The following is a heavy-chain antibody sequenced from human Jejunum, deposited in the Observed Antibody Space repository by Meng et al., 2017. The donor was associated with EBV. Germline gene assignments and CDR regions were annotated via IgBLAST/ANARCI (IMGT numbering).Heavy chain of an antibody. V-gene: IGHV4-4*02. CDR3: ARDRGGEDN. Sequence: QVQLQESVPGLVKPSGTLSLTCAVSGGSISTDNWWSWVRQPPGKGLEYIGEIHHSGSTKYNPSLKSRVTISVDKSNNHFSLKLSSVTAADTAVYYCARDRGGEDNWEQGTLGTVAS. CDR1: GGSISTDNW. CDR2: IHHSGST. J-gene: IGHJ4*02.